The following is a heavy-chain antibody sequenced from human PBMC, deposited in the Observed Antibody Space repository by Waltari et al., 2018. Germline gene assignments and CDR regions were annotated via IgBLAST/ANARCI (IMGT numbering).Heavy chain of an antibody. V-gene: IGHV3-21*01. CDR2: ISSSSSYI. J-gene: IGHJ4*02. CDR1: GFTFSSYA. Sequence: EMQLVESGGGLVQPGGSLRLSCAASGFTFSSYAMSWVRQAPGKGLEWVSSISSSSSYIYYADSVKGRFTISRDNAKNSLYLQMNSLRAEDTAVYYCARRKGYCSSTSCSFDYWGQGTLVTVSS. CDR3: ARRKGYCSSTSCSFDY. D-gene: IGHD2-2*01.